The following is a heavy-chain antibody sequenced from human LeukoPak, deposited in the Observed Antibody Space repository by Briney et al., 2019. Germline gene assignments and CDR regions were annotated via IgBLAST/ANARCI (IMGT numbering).Heavy chain of an antibody. J-gene: IGHJ4*02. CDR2: TSSSSSYI. V-gene: IGHV3-21*01. D-gene: IGHD6-19*01. CDR1: GFTFSSYS. Sequence: PGGSLRLSCAASGFTFSSYSMNWVRQAPGKGLEWVSSTSSSSSYIYYADSVKGRFTISRDNAKNSLYLQMNSLRAEDTAVYYCARDVRQWLGYDYWGQGTLVTVSS. CDR3: ARDVRQWLGYDY.